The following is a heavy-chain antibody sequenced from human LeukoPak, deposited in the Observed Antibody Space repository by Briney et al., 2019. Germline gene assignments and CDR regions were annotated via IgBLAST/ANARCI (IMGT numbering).Heavy chain of an antibody. Sequence: SQTLSLTCTVSGGSISSGDYYWHWVRQPPGMGLEWIGYIYYSGSTFYNPSLNSRVTISVDTSKNQFSLRLSSVTAADTAVYFCARGEAMDVWGKGTTVIVSS. J-gene: IGHJ6*03. CDR1: GGSISSGDYY. CDR2: IYYSGST. V-gene: IGHV4-30-4*08. CDR3: ARGEAMDV.